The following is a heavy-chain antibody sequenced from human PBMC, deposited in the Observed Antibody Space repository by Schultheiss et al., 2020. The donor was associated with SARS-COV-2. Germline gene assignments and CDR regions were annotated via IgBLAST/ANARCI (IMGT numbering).Heavy chain of an antibody. CDR3: ARVPAVAAAATPYGMDV. D-gene: IGHD6-13*01. CDR1: GGTFSSYA. V-gene: IGHV1-69*04. J-gene: IGHJ6*02. CDR2: IIPILGIA. Sequence: SVKVSCKASGGTFSSYAISWVRQAPGQGLEWMGRIIPILGIANYAQKFQGRVTITADKSTSTAYMELRSLRSDDTAVYYCARVPAVAAAATPYGMDVWGQGTTVTVSS.